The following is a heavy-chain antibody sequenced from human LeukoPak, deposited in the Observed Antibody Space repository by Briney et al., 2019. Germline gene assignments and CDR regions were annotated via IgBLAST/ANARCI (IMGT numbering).Heavy chain of an antibody. CDR1: GDSVSSNSAA. Sequence: SQTLSFTCAISGDSVSSNSAAWNWIRQSPSRGLEWLGKTYYRSKWYNDYAVSVKSRMTINPDTSKNQFSLQLNSVTPEDTAVYYCARARYSSAWYASRAYFFDYWGQGTLVTVSS. V-gene: IGHV6-1*01. D-gene: IGHD6-19*01. J-gene: IGHJ4*02. CDR3: ARARYSSAWYASRAYFFDY. CDR2: TYYRSKWYN.